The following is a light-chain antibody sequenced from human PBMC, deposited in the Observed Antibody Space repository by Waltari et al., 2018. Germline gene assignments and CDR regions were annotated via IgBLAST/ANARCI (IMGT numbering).Light chain of an antibody. CDR3: SSYSSSSTLYV. CDR2: DVS. J-gene: IGLJ1*01. CDR1: SSHVGGYDY. Sequence: QSALTQPASVSGSPGQSITIFCAGTSSHVGGYDYVSWYQQHPGKAPDLIIYDVSNRPSGVSDRFSGSKSGNTASLTISGLQADDEADYYCSSYSSSSTLYVFGTGTKVTV. V-gene: IGLV2-14*03.